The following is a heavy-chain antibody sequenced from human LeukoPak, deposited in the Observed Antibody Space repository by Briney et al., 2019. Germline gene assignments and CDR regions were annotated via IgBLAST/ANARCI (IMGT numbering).Heavy chain of an antibody. J-gene: IGHJ3*02. D-gene: IGHD2-8*02. CDR2: ISWNSGST. CDR1: GFTFDDYA. CDR3: AKDIKAANYGGVFDI. Sequence: GRSLRLSCAASGFTFDDYAMHWVRHAPGKGLEWVSGISWNSGSTAYADSVKGRFTISRDNAKNSLYLQMNSLRAEDTALYYCAKDIKAANYGGVFDIWGQGTMVTVSS. V-gene: IGHV3-9*01.